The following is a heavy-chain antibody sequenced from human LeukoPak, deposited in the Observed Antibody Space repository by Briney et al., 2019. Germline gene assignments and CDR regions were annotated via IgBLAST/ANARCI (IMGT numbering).Heavy chain of an antibody. CDR3: ARVLHKRNYDSSTYYGY. CDR1: GFTFSSYG. D-gene: IGHD3-22*01. CDR2: ISGSGGST. Sequence: GGTLRLSCAASGFTFSSYGMSWVRQAPGKRLEWVSAISGSGGSTYYADSVKGRFTISRDNAKNSLYLQMNSLRAEDTAVYYCARVLHKRNYDSSTYYGYWGQGTLVTVSS. V-gene: IGHV3-23*01. J-gene: IGHJ4*02.